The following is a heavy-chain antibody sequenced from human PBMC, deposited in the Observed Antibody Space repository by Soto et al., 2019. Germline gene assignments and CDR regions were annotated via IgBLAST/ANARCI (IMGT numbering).Heavy chain of an antibody. CDR1: GFSFSDAG. CDR3: TRLHFIVEPGINY. D-gene: IGHD6-13*01. Sequence: LRLSCAASGFSFSDAGIHWVRQASGKGLEWVGRIRTKTNYYATAYGASVRGRFTISRDDSKNTAYLQMNSLKTEDTAVYYCTRLHFIVEPGINYWGQGTLVTVSS. CDR2: IRTKTNYYAT. J-gene: IGHJ4*02. V-gene: IGHV3-73*01.